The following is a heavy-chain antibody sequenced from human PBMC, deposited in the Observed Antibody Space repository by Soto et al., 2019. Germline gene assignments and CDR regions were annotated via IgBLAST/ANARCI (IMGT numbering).Heavy chain of an antibody. D-gene: IGHD3-10*01. Sequence: QVQLVQSGAEMKKPGSSVKVSCQSSGGTFNTYAMNWGRQAPGQGPEWMGDISPMFGAANYAPKFQGRVTITADESTGTSYMQVSSLTSEDTALYFCAREVQVHTPAFVYWGQGTLVTVSS. CDR1: GGTFNTYA. V-gene: IGHV1-69*19. CDR3: AREVQVHTPAFVY. CDR2: ISPMFGAA. J-gene: IGHJ4*02.